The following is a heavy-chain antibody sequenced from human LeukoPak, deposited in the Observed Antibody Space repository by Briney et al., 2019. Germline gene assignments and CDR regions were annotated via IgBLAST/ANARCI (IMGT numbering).Heavy chain of an antibody. CDR3: ARDSGSSGWDPTSFLDY. CDR2: INPNSGGT. CDR1: GYTFTGYY. Sequence: ASVKVSCKASGYTFTGYYMHWVRQAPGQGLEWMGWINPNSGGTNYAQKFLGRVSMTRDTSISTVYMDLTSLRSDDTAVYYCARDSGSSGWDPTSFLDYWGRGTVVTVSS. D-gene: IGHD6-19*01. J-gene: IGHJ4*02. V-gene: IGHV1-2*02.